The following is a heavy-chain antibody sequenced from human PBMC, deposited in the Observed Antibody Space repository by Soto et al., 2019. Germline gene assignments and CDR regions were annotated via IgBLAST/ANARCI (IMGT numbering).Heavy chain of an antibody. CDR1: GYTFTSYY. Sequence: QVQLVQSGAEVKKPGASVKVSCKASGYTFTSYYMHWVRQAPGQGLEWMGIINPSGGSTSYAQKFQGRVTMTSDTSTSTVYMELSSLRSEDTAVYYCARGNIVVVVAAANFDYWGQGTLVTVSS. D-gene: IGHD2-15*01. CDR2: INPSGGST. CDR3: ARGNIVVVVAAANFDY. V-gene: IGHV1-46*01. J-gene: IGHJ4*02.